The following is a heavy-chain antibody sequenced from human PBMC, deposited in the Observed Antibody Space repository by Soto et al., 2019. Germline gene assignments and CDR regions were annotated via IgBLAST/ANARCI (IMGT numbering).Heavy chain of an antibody. D-gene: IGHD6-19*01. CDR1: GFTFKSYA. Sequence: EVQLLESGGGLVQPGGSLRLSCAASGFTFKSYAMSWVRQPPGKGLEWVSGSSGSGGTTYRADSVKGRFTISRDNSKNTLYLQMNSLRVEDTAVYYCAKEPYSSFVLGTFHYWGQGALVTVSS. V-gene: IGHV3-23*01. CDR3: AKEPYSSFVLGTFHY. CDR2: SSGSGGTT. J-gene: IGHJ4*02.